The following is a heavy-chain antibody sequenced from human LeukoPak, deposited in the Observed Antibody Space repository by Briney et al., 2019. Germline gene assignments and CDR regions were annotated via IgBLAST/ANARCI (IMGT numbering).Heavy chain of an antibody. V-gene: IGHV3-21*01. CDR2: ISSSSSYI. CDR1: GFTFSSYS. J-gene: IGHJ5*02. Sequence: PGGSLRLSCAASGFTFSSYSMNWVRQAPGKGLEWVSSISSSSSYIYYADSVKGRFTISRDNAKNSLYLQMNSLRAEDTAVYYCARDRGAVATYNWFDPWGQGTLVTVSS. CDR3: ARDRGAVATYNWFDP. D-gene: IGHD4-11*01.